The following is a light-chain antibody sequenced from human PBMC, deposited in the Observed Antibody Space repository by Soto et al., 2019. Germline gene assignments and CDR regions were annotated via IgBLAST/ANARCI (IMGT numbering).Light chain of an antibody. Sequence: EIVLTQSPGTLSLSPGERVTLSCRASQSVSSSYLAWYQQKPGQAPRLLIYGASSRATGIPDRFSGSGSGTDFTLTISRLEPEDFALYYCQQSGGSPPYTFGQGTKLEIK. J-gene: IGKJ2*01. CDR1: QSVSSSY. CDR3: QQSGGSPPYT. CDR2: GAS. V-gene: IGKV3-20*01.